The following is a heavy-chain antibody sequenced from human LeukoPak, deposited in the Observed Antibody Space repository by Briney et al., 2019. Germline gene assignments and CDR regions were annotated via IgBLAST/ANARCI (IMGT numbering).Heavy chain of an antibody. J-gene: IGHJ5*02. Sequence: SETLSLTCTVPGGSISSHYWSWIRQPAGKGLEWIGRIYTSENTKYNPSLKSRVTMSVDTSKNQLSLKLSSVTAADTAVYYRARDWPGTMVRGAQNWFDPWGQGTLVTVSS. CDR2: IYTSENT. CDR1: GGSISSHY. D-gene: IGHD3-10*01. V-gene: IGHV4-4*07. CDR3: ARDWPGTMVRGAQNWFDP.